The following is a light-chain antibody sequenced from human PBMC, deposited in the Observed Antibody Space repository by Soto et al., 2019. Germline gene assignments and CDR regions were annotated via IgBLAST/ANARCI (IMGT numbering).Light chain of an antibody. J-gene: IGLJ2*01. CDR1: SSNIGAGYD. CDR3: CSYAGSSTVI. CDR2: NNN. Sequence: QSVLTQPPSVSGAPGQRVTISCTGSSSNIGAGYDVHWYQQLPGTAPKLLIYNNNNRPPGVPDRFSGSKSGTSASLAITGLQAEDEADYYCCSYAGSSTVICGGGTKLTVL. V-gene: IGLV1-40*01.